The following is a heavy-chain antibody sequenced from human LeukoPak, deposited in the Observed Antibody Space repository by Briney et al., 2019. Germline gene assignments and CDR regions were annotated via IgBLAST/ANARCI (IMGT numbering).Heavy chain of an antibody. CDR2: INPNTGVT. V-gene: IGHV1-2*02. J-gene: IGHJ6*02. D-gene: IGHD4-17*01. CDR1: GYTFTGYY. CDR3: ARDRTTVTTGYYGMDV. Sequence: ASVKVSCKASGYTFTGYYMHWVRQAPGQGLEWMGWINPNTGVTNYAQKFQGRVTLTRDTSIITAYMELTRLRSDDTAVYYCARDRTTVTTGYYGMDVWGQGTTATVSS.